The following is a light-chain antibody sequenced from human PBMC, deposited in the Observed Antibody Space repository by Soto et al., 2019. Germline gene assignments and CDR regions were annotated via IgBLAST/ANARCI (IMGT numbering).Light chain of an antibody. Sequence: QSVLTQPPSASGTPGQRVTISCSGSSSNIGSKYVYWYQQLPGTAPKLLIYSNNQRPSGVPDRFSGSKSGTSASLAISGLRSEDEADYYCAAWDDSLSGRVFGGGTQLTVL. J-gene: IGLJ3*02. V-gene: IGLV1-47*02. CDR3: AAWDDSLSGRV. CDR2: SNN. CDR1: SSNIGSKY.